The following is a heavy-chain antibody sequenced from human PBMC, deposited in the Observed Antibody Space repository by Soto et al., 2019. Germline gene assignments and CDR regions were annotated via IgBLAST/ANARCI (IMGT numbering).Heavy chain of an antibody. Sequence: EVQLLESGGGLVQFGESLRLSCAASGFTFSSYAMSWVRQAPGKGLEWVSAISSSGDNTYYSDSVQGRFTISRDNSKNTLYLQMNSLRAEDTAVYYCAKDRTCIQLWFDFWGQGTLVTVSS. CDR1: GFTFSSYA. CDR3: AKDRTCIQLWFDF. V-gene: IGHV3-23*01. J-gene: IGHJ4*02. CDR2: ISSSGDNT. D-gene: IGHD5-18*01.